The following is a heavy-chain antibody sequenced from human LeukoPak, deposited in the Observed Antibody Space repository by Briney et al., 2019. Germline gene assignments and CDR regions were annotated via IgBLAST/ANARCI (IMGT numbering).Heavy chain of an antibody. Sequence: SETLSLTCTVSGGSISSYYWSWIRQPPGKGLEWIGYIYYSGSTNYNPSLKSRVTISVDTSKNQFSLKLSSVTAADTAVYYCARGGFTMIEDWFDPWGQGTLVTVSS. V-gene: IGHV4-59*01. CDR3: ARGGFTMIEDWFDP. J-gene: IGHJ5*02. D-gene: IGHD3-22*01. CDR1: GGSISSYY. CDR2: IYYSGST.